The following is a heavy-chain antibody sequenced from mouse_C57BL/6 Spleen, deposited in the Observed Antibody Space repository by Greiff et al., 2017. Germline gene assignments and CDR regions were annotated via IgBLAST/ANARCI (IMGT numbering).Heavy chain of an antibody. CDR2: ISSGGDYI. V-gene: IGHV5-9-1*02. CDR1: GFTFSSYA. D-gene: IGHD1-1*02. J-gene: IGHJ4*01. Sequence: EVKLQESGEGLVKPGGSLKLSCAASGFTFSSYAMSWVRQTPEKRLEWVAYISSGGDYIYYADTVKGRFTISRDNARNTLYLQMSSLKSEDTAMYYCTRHPGSVYAMDYWGQGTSVTVSS. CDR3: TRHPGSVYAMDY.